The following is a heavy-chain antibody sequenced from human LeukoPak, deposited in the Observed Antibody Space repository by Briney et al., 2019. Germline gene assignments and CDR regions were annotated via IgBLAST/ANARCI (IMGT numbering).Heavy chain of an antibody. CDR2: INHSGST. J-gene: IGHJ3*02. CDR1: GGSISSGSYY. V-gene: IGHV4-39*07. D-gene: IGHD4-23*01. CDR3: ARFRLRWSAYDAFDI. Sequence: SETLSLTCTVSGGSISSGSYYWSWIRQPPGKGLEWIGEINHSGSTNYNPSLKSRVTISVDTSKNQFSLKLSSVTAADTAVYYCARFRLRWSAYDAFDIWGQGTMVTVSS.